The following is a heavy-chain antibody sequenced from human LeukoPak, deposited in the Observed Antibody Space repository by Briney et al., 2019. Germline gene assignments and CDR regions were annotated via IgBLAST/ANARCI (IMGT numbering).Heavy chain of an antibody. CDR3: ARGGYYYYGMDV. J-gene: IGHJ6*02. V-gene: IGHV1-46*01. CDR1: GYTFTSYY. Sequence: ASVKVSCKASGYTFTSYYTHWVRHAPVQGLEWMGIINPSGGSTSYAQKFQGRVTMTRDTSTSTVYMELSSLRSEDTAVYYCARGGYYYYGMDVWGQGTTVTVSS. CDR2: INPSGGST.